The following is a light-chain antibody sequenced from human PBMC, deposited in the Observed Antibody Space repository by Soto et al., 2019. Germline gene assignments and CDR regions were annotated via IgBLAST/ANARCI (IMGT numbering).Light chain of an antibody. CDR2: EVS. CDR3: SSYTSSSTLVL. J-gene: IGLJ2*01. V-gene: IGLV2-14*01. CDR1: SSDVGGYNY. Sequence: QSALTQPASVSGSPGQSITISRTGTSSDVGGYNYVSWYQQHPGKAPKLMIYEVSNRPSGVSNRFSGSKSGNTASLTISGLQAEDVADYYCSSYTSSSTLVLFGGGTKLTVL.